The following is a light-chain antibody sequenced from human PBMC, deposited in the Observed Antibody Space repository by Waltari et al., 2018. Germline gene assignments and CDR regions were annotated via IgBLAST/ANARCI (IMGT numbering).Light chain of an antibody. V-gene: IGKV3-15*01. CDR3: QQYSNWPS. Sequence: EIVLTQSPATLSLSPGERATLSCRASQSVSSSLAWYQQKPGQAPRLLIYGASSRATGIPDRFSGSGSGTDFTLTISSLEPEDFAVYYCQQYSNWPSFGQGTKVEIK. CDR2: GAS. CDR1: QSVSSS. J-gene: IGKJ2*03.